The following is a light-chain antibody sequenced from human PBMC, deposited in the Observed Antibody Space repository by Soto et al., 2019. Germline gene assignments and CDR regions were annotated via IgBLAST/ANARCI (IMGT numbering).Light chain of an antibody. CDR2: AAS. Sequence: EIVLTKSQGTLSLSPGERVTLSCRASQSVNNNFLSWYQQKPGQAPRLLIYAASSGATGIPDRFSGSGSGTDFTLTISILDAEDVVVYNCQYYVFSRISFCHGTQL. J-gene: IGKJ5*01. V-gene: IGKV3-20*01. CDR3: QYYVFSRIS. CDR1: QSVNNNF.